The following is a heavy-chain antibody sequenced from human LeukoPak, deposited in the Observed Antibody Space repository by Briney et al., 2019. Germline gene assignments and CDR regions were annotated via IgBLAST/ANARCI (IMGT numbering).Heavy chain of an antibody. V-gene: IGHV3-20*01. J-gene: IGHJ6*02. D-gene: IGHD2-15*01. CDR3: ARAGEGYCSGGSCYDPYGMDV. CDR1: GFTFDDYG. Sequence: GWSLRLSCAASGFTFDDYGMSWVRQAPGKGLEWVSGINLNGCSTGYADSVKGRFTISRDNAKNSLYLQMKSLRAEDTDLYDCARAGEGYCSGGSCYDPYGMDVWGQGTTVTVSS. CDR2: INLNGCST.